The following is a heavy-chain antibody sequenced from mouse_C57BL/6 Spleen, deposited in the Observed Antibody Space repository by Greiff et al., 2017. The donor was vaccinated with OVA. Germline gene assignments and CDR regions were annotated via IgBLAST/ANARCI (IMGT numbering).Heavy chain of an antibody. Sequence: VQLQQSGAELVRPGASVTLSCKASGYTFTDYEMHWVKQTPVHGLEWIGAIDPETGGTAYNQKFKGKAILTADKSSSTAYMELRSLTSEDSAVYYCTRSSSSLWYVDVWGTGTTVTVSS. D-gene: IGHD1-1*01. CDR1: GYTFTDYE. CDR2: IDPETGGT. J-gene: IGHJ1*03. V-gene: IGHV1-15*01. CDR3: TRSSSSLWYVDV.